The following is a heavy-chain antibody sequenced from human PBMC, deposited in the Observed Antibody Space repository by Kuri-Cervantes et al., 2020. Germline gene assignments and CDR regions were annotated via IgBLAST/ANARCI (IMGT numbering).Heavy chain of an antibody. Sequence: GESLKISCAASGFTFSNYGMHWVRQAPGKGLEWVAVISDDGNKKYYGDSVRGRFTISRDNAKNSLYLQMNSLRAEDTAVYYCARVGVYSSGWGGNYYYGMDVWGQGTTVTVSS. CDR1: GFTFSNYG. CDR2: ISDDGNKK. V-gene: IGHV3-30*03. CDR3: ARVGVYSSGWGGNYYYGMDV. D-gene: IGHD6-19*01. J-gene: IGHJ6*02.